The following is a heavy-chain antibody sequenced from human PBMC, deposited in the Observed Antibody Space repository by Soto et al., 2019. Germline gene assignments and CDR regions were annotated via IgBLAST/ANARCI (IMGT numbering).Heavy chain of an antibody. CDR2: ISWNSGSI. CDR3: ARAYYDFWSGYYREYFDY. Sequence: DVQLVESGGGLVQPGRSLRLSCAASGFTFDDYAMHWVRQAPGKGLEWVSGISWNSGSIGYADSVKGRFTISRDNAKNSLYLQMNSLRAEDTALYYCARAYYDFWSGYYREYFDYWGQGTLVTVSS. V-gene: IGHV3-9*01. D-gene: IGHD3-3*01. J-gene: IGHJ4*02. CDR1: GFTFDDYA.